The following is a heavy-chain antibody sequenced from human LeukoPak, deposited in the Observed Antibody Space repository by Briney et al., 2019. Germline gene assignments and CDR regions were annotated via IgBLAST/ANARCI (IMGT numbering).Heavy chain of an antibody. CDR1: GGSFSGYY. V-gene: IGHV4-34*01. CDR2: INHSGST. Sequence: PSETLSLTCAVYGGSFSGYYWSWIRHPPGKGLEWMGEINHSGSTNYNPSLKSRVTISVDTSKNQFSLKLSSVTAADTAVYYCARGGYDFWSGSSCWFDPWGQGTLVPVSS. CDR3: ARGGYDFWSGSSCWFDP. J-gene: IGHJ5*02. D-gene: IGHD3-3*01.